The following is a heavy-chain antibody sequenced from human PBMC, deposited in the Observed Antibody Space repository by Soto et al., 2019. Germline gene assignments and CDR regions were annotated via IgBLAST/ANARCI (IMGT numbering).Heavy chain of an antibody. CDR1: GFTVSSNY. V-gene: IGHV3-53*01. D-gene: IGHD3-22*01. CDR2: IYSGGST. J-gene: IGHJ5*02. CDR3: ARESRDYYDSSGYYWDCFDP. Sequence: EVQLVESGGGLIQPGGSLRLSCAASGFTVSSNYMSWVRQAPGKGLEWVSVIYSGGSTYYADSVKGRFTISRDNSKNSLYLHMNSRRAEDTAVYYCARESRDYYDSSGYYWDCFDPWGQGTLVTVSS.